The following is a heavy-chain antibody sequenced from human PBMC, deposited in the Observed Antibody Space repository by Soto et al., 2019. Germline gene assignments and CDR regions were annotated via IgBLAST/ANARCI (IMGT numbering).Heavy chain of an antibody. CDR1: GYTFSAYY. D-gene: IGHD4-4*01. V-gene: IGHV1-2*02. CDR2: MNPKSGGT. CDR3: TRENSENSDGIYDGLDI. J-gene: IGHJ3*02. Sequence: ASVKVSCKASGYTFSAYYTHWVRQAPGQGLEWMGWMNPKSGGTYFAQKFQGRVTLTRDTSISTAYVEVNRLRSDDTAVYYCTRENSENSDGIYDGLDICRQGTTVSV.